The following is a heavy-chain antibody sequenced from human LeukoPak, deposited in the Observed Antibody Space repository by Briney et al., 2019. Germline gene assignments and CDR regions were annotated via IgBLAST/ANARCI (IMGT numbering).Heavy chain of an antibody. CDR2: IYTSGST. CDR1: GVSISSGSYY. CDR3: ARENVGGSSERFDP. Sequence: PSETLSLTCTVSGVSISSGSYYWSWIRQPAGKGLEWIGRIYTSGSTNYNPSLKSRVTISVDTSKNQFSLKLGSVTAADTAVYYCARENVGGSSERFDPWGQGTLVTVSS. V-gene: IGHV4-61*02. D-gene: IGHD1-26*01. J-gene: IGHJ5*02.